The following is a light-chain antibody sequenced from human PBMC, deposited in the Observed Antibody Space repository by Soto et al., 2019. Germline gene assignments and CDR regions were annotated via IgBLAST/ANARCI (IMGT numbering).Light chain of an antibody. CDR3: SSFTTSSTLI. V-gene: IGLV2-14*02. CDR1: SSDIGAYDL. Sequence: QSALTQPASVSGSPGQSITISCTGTSSDIGAYDLVSWYQQHPGKAPKLMIYTVSNRPSGVSNRFSGFKSGNTASLTISGLQAEDEADYYCSSFTTSSTLIFGGGTKLTVL. CDR2: TVS. J-gene: IGLJ2*01.